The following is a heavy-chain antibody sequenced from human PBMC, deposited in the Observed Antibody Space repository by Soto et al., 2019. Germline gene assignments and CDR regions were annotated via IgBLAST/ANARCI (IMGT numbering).Heavy chain of an antibody. CDR2: IKFDGTGI. J-gene: IGHJ4*02. D-gene: IGHD3-10*01. V-gene: IGHV3-7*01. CDR1: GFPFSVYC. CDR3: ARDSGYVSVDSVNPYFDY. Sequence: EVQLVESGGKLVQPGGSLRLSCVASGFPFSVYCMSWVRQAPGEGLEWVARIKFDGTGIQYADSVKGRFTISRDHAENSAHLQMNRRRAEDTAVFYCARDSGYVSVDSVNPYFDYWGQGTLVTVTS.